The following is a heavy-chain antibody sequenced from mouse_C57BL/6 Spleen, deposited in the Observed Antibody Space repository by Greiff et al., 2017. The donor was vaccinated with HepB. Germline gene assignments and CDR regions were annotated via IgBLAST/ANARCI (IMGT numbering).Heavy chain of an antibody. V-gene: IGHV3-6*01. J-gene: IGHJ1*03. CDR1: GYSITSGYY. CDR2: ISYDGSN. Sequence: EVKLMESGPGLVKPSQSLSLTCSVTGYSITSGYYWNWIRQFPGNKLEWMGYISYDGSNNYNPSLKNRISITRDTSKNQFFLKLNSVTTEDTATYYCAREDDGYYGYFDVWGTGTTVTVSS. D-gene: IGHD2-3*01. CDR3: AREDDGYYGYFDV.